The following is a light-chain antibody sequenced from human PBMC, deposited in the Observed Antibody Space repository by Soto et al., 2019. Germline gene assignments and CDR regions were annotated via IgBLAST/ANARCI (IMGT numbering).Light chain of an antibody. CDR3: SSYTSSSTLLYV. CDR2: DVS. J-gene: IGLJ1*01. Sequence: QSALTQPASVSGSPGQSITISFPGTSSDVGGYNYVSWYQQHPGKAPKLMIYDVSNRPSGVSNRFSGSKSGNTASLTISGLQAEDEADYYCSSYTSSSTLLYVFGTGTKVTVL. V-gene: IGLV2-14*01. CDR1: SSDVGGYNY.